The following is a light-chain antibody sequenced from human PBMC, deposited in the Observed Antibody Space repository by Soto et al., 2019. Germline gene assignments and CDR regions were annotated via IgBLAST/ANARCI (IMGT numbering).Light chain of an antibody. J-gene: IGKJ1*01. CDR2: GAS. CDR1: QSVIY. V-gene: IGKV3-20*01. Sequence: EIVLTQSPGTLSLSPGERATLSCRASQSVIYLAWYQQKPGQAPRLLFYGASNRATGIPGRLSGSGSGTDFTITISRMEPDDSAVYYCHKYGIVPWTFGQGTKVEIK. CDR3: HKYGIVPWT.